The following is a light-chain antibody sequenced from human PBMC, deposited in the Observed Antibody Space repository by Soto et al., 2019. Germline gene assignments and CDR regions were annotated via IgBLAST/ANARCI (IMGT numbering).Light chain of an antibody. CDR3: QQVNSYPIT. CDR2: AAS. Sequence: DIQLTQSPSFLSASVGDRVTITCRASQGISNYLAWYQQKSGKAPKLLIHAASTLQSGVPSRFSGSGSGTEFTLTISRLQPEDLATYYCQQVNSYPITFGQGTGLEIK. CDR1: QGISNY. V-gene: IGKV1-9*01. J-gene: IGKJ5*01.